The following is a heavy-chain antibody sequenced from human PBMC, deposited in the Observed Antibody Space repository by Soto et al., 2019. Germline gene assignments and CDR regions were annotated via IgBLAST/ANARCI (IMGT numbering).Heavy chain of an antibody. CDR1: GSAITRYY. CDR2: INPGGGSA. J-gene: IGHJ6*02. Sequence: QVDLVQSGAEVKKPGASVTISCKASGSAITRYYIHWVRQAPGRGLEWMGIINPGGGSASYAQKFQDRVTIDKYTSTGTVYMDLRSLRTEDTAVYYSAIDTSGWSLNGLDVWGQGTTVNVSS. V-gene: IGHV1-46*01. D-gene: IGHD6-19*01. CDR3: AIDTSGWSLNGLDV.